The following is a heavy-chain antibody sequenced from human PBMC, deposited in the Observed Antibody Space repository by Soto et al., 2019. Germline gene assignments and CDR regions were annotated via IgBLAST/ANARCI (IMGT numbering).Heavy chain of an antibody. V-gene: IGHV3-66*01. J-gene: IGHJ6*04. CDR1: GFTVSSNY. D-gene: IGHD3-3*01. CDR2: IYSGGST. CDR3: ARDRRLAIFGVVIGMDV. Sequence: GGSLRLSCAASGFTVSSNYMSWVRQAPGKGLEWVSVIYSGGSTYYVDSVNGRFTISRDNSKNTLYLQMNSLRAEDTAVYYCARDRRLAIFGVVIGMDVWGKGTTVTVSS.